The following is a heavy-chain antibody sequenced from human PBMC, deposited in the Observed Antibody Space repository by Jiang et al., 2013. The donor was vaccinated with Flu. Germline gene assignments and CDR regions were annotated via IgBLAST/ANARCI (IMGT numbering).Heavy chain of an antibody. CDR1: GFTFSNYA. D-gene: IGHD2-21*01. CDR2: ISDSGGST. CDR3: ATWRPSILGY. V-gene: IGHV3-23*04. Sequence: QLVESGGGLVQPGGSLRLSCAASGFTFSNYAMNWVRQAPGKGLEWVSAISDSGGSTYYADSVKGRFTISRDNSKNTLYLQMNSLRADDTAVYYCATWRPSILGYWGQGTLVTVSS. J-gene: IGHJ4*02.